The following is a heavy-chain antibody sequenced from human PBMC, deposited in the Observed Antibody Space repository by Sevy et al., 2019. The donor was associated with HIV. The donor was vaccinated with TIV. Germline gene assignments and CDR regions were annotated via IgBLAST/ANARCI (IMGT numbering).Heavy chain of an antibody. J-gene: IGHJ3*02. CDR3: ARDKYYDILTGQSDAFDI. D-gene: IGHD3-9*01. V-gene: IGHV1-69*06. CDR2: IIPIFGTA. CDR1: GGTFSSYA. Sequence: ASVKVSCKASGGTFSSYAISWVRQAPGQGLEWMGGIIPIFGTANYAQKFQGRVTITADKPTSTAYMELSSLRSEDTAVYYCARDKYYDILTGQSDAFDIWGQGTMVTVSS.